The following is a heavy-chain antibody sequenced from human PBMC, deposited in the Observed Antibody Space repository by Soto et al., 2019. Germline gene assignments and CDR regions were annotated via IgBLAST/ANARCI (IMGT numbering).Heavy chain of an antibody. V-gene: IGHV3-23*01. Sequence: EVQVLESGGGLVQPGGSLRLTCAASGFTFSAYAMGWVRQAPGKGLEWVSTVTGSGGTTYYADSVKGRFTVSRDNSKKYTVLKMNSLGGGEPGVKYRVKEPPGTGGGFGAGAPLRGQGNLVTVSS. CDR3: VKEPPGTGGGFGAGAPL. J-gene: IGHJ4*02. CDR2: VTGSGGTT. CDR1: GFTFSAYA. D-gene: IGHD1-1*01.